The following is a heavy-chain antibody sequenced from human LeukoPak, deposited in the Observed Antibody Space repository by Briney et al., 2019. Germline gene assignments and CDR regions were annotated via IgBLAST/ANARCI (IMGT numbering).Heavy chain of an antibody. CDR1: GFTFSSYW. J-gene: IGHJ4*02. Sequence: GGSLRLSCAASGFTFSSYWMSWVRQAPGKGLEWVANIKQDGSEKCYVDSVRGRFTISRDNAKNSLYLQMNSLRAEDTAVYYCARDPGIAVADYYFDYWGQGTLVTVSS. V-gene: IGHV3-7*01. CDR3: ARDPGIAVADYYFDY. CDR2: IKQDGSEK. D-gene: IGHD6-19*01.